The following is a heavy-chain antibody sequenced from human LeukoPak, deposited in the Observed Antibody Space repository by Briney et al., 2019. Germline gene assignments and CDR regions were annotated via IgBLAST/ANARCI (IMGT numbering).Heavy chain of an antibody. J-gene: IGHJ6*03. D-gene: IGHD6-19*01. V-gene: IGHV4-39*07. CDR2: IYYSGST. Sequence: RASETLSLTCTVSGGSISSSSYYWGWIRQPPGKGLEWIGSIYYSGSTYYNPSLKSRVTILVDTSKNQFSLKLSSVTAADTAVYYCARSSSSGWHNYYYYYMDVWGKGTTVTVSS. CDR1: GGSISSSSYY. CDR3: ARSSSSGWHNYYYYYMDV.